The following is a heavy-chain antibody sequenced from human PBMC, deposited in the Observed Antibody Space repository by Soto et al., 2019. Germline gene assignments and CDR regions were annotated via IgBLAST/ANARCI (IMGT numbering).Heavy chain of an antibody. CDR3: AAGRGIAAAVGDAFDI. CDR1: GFTFTSSA. J-gene: IGHJ3*02. V-gene: IGHV1-58*01. D-gene: IGHD6-13*01. Sequence: SVKVSCKASGFTFTSSALQWVRQARGQRLEWIGWIVVGSGNTNYAQKFQERVTITRDMSTSTAYMELSSLRSEDTAVYYCAAGRGIAAAVGDAFDIWGQGTMVTVSS. CDR2: IVVGSGNT.